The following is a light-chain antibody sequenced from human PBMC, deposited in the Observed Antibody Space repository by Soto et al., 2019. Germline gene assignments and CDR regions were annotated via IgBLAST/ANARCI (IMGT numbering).Light chain of an antibody. J-gene: IGKJ3*01. CDR2: AAS. CDR1: QSISSY. CDR3: QQSYSTPQT. Sequence: DIQMTQPPSSLSASVGDRVTITCRASQSISSYLNLYQQKPGKAPKLLIYAASSLQSGVPSRFSCSGSGTNFTLTISSLQPEDFATYYCQQSYSTPQTFGPVNKVDIK. V-gene: IGKV1-39*01.